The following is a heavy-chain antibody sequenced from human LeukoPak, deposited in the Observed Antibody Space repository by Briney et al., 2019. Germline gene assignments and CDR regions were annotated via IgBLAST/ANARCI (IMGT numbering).Heavy chain of an antibody. Sequence: GGSLRLSCAASGFTFSSYSMNWVRQAPGKGLEWVSSISSSSSYIYYADSVKGRFTISRDNAKNSLYLQMNSLRAEDTAVYYCARGPSGSATPFDYWGQGTLVTVSS. D-gene: IGHD1-26*01. CDR2: ISSSSSYI. CDR3: ARGPSGSATPFDY. J-gene: IGHJ4*02. CDR1: GFTFSSYS. V-gene: IGHV3-21*01.